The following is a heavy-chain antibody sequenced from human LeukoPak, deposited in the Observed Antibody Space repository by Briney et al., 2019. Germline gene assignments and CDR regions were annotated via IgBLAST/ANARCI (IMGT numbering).Heavy chain of an antibody. Sequence: SVTLSLTCGVSGGSLSNYYGSWIRQPRGKGGEWIEETNRSGSTNYNPSLKSRVTITVDTSQNQFSLKLSSVTAADTAVYFYARSGLTTVLYLDWGQGTLVTVSS. CDR2: TNRSGST. CDR1: GGSLSNYY. D-gene: IGHD3-22*01. CDR3: ARSGLTTVLYLD. V-gene: IGHV4-34*01. J-gene: IGHJ4*02.